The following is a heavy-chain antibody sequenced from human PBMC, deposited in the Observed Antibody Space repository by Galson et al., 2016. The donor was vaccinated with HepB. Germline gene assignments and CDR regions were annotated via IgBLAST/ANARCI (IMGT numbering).Heavy chain of an antibody. CDR2: ISAYNGNT. V-gene: IGHV1-18*01. CDR1: GYSYTNYG. J-gene: IGHJ6*02. Sequence: SVKVSCKASGYSYTNYGVTWLRQAPGQGLEWVAWISAYNGNTNYAPKLQGRVTMTTDTSMATAYMELGSLRSDDTAVYYCARSSSGWFGYGMDVWGQGTTVTVSS. D-gene: IGHD6-19*01. CDR3: ARSSSGWFGYGMDV.